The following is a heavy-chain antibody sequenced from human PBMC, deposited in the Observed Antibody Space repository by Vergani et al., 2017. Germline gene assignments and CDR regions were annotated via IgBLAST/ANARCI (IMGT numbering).Heavy chain of an antibody. CDR1: GFTFDDYA. V-gene: IGHV3-9*01. CDR2: ISWNSGSI. J-gene: IGHJ5*02. Sequence: EVQLVESGGGLVQPGRSLRLSCAASGFTFDDYAMHWVRQAPGKGLEWVSGISWNSGSIGYADSVKGRFTISRDNAKNSLYLQMNSLRAEDTALYYCAKCGSSSWYGWFDHWGQGTLVTVSS. D-gene: IGHD6-13*01. CDR3: AKCGSSSWYGWFDH.